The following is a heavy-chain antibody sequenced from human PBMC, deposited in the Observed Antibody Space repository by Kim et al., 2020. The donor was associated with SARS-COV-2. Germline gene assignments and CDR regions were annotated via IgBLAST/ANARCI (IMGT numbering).Heavy chain of an antibody. CDR1: GFTFSSYA. Sequence: GGSLRLSCAASGFTFSSYAMSWVRQAPGKGLEWVSAISGSGGSTYYADSVKGRFTISRDNSKNTLYLQMNSLRAEDTAVYYCAKFRGNYYYYYGMDVWGQGTTVTVSS. CDR3: AKFRGNYYYYYGMDV. CDR2: ISGSGGST. J-gene: IGHJ6*02. V-gene: IGHV3-23*01.